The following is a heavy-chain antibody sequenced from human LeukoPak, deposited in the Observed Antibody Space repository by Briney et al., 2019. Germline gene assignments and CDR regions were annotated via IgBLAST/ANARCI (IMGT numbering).Heavy chain of an antibody. CDR1: GYTFTGYY. D-gene: IGHD6-6*01. CDR2: INPNSGGT. Sequence: GASVKVSCKASGYTFTGYYMHWVRQAPGQGLEWMGWINPNSGGTNYAQKFQGRVTMTRDTSISTAYMELSRLRSDDTAVYYCARVYSSSSPAPGYWGQGTLATVSS. V-gene: IGHV1-2*02. CDR3: ARVYSSSSPAPGY. J-gene: IGHJ4*02.